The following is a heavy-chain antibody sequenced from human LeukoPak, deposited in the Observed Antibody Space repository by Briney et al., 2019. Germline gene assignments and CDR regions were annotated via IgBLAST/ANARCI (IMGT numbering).Heavy chain of an antibody. D-gene: IGHD6-13*01. Sequence: AGGSLRLSCAASRFTFSSYAMHWVRQAPGKGLEWVAVISYDGGLKYYADSVKGRFTISRDNSKNTLYLQMNSLRAEDTAVYYCAKGTSAAADSRNWFDPWGQGTLVTVSS. CDR3: AKGTSAAADSRNWFDP. CDR2: ISYDGGLK. J-gene: IGHJ5*02. V-gene: IGHV3-30*04. CDR1: RFTFSSYA.